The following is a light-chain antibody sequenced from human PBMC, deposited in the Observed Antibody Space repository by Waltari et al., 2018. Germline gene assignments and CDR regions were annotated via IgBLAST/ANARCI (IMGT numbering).Light chain of an antibody. J-gene: IGKJ1*01. Sequence: EIVMTQSPATLSVSPGERATLSCRASQSVSSNLAWYQPKPGPAPRLPSPCATPRATRNPAXXXXXXXXXXXXXXXSSLQSEDFAVYYCQQYNNWPWTFGQGTKVEIK. V-gene: IGKV3-15*01. CDR3: QQYNNWPWT. CDR1: QSVSSN. CDR2: CAT.